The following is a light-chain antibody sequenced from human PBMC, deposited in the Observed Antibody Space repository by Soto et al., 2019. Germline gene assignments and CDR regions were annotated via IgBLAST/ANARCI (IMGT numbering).Light chain of an antibody. CDR2: DVN. J-gene: IGLJ1*01. V-gene: IGLV2-14*01. Sequence: QSALTQPASVCGSLGQSITISCTGTSSDVGAYNFVSWYQQHPGKAPKLMIYDVNNRPSGVSNRFSGSKSANTASLTISGLQADDEADYYCSSYTSRNTLYVFGTGTKLTVL. CDR1: SSDVGAYNF. CDR3: SSYTSRNTLYV.